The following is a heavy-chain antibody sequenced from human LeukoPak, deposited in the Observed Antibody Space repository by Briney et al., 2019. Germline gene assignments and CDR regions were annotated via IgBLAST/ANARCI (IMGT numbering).Heavy chain of an antibody. D-gene: IGHD3-22*01. Sequence: SETLSLTCTVSGGSISSYYWSWIRQPPGKGLEWIGYIYYSGSTNYNPSLKSRVTISVDTSKNQFSLKLSSVTAADTAVYYCAREVSPKDSSGRYNWFDPWGQGTLVTVSS. V-gene: IGHV4-59*12. CDR3: AREVSPKDSSGRYNWFDP. J-gene: IGHJ5*02. CDR2: IYYSGST. CDR1: GGSISSYY.